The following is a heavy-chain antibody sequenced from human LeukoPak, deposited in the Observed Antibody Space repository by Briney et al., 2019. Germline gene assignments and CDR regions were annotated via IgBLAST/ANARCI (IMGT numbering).Heavy chain of an antibody. CDR2: IYTGGST. CDR3: AGGPCEGRYFDY. CDR1: EFTVSSNY. V-gene: IGHV3-53*03. J-gene: IGHJ4*02. Sequence: GGSLRLSCAPSEFTVSSNYMSGVRQAPRRGLEWVSVIYTGGSTYHVHSVKRRFTISRDNSKNTLYLQMNSLTAEDTAVYYCAGGPCEGRYFDYWGRGTLVTVSS.